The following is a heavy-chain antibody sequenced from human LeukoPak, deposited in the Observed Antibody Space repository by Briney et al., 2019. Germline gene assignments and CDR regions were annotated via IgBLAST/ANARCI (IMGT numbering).Heavy chain of an antibody. CDR1: GYTFTGYY. Sequence: ASVKVSCKASGYTFTGYYMHWVRQAPGQGLEWMGWINPNSGGTNYAQKFQGRVTMTRDTSISTAYMELSRLRSDDTAVYYCASSFRQGRASGHYYYMDVGGKGTTVTTSS. J-gene: IGHJ6*03. V-gene: IGHV1-2*02. CDR2: INPNSGGT. D-gene: IGHD3-10*01. CDR3: ASSFRQGRASGHYYYMDV.